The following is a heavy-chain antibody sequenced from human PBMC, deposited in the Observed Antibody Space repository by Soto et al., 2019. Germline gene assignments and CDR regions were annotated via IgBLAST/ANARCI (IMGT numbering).Heavy chain of an antibody. Sequence: ASVKVSCKASGYTFTSYDINWVRQATGQGLEWMGWMNPNSGNTGYAQKFQGRVTMTRNTSISTAYMELSSLRSEDTAVYYCARGVAAAGTYGMDVWGQGTTVTVSS. CDR3: ARGVAAAGTYGMDV. CDR1: GYTFTSYD. V-gene: IGHV1-8*01. D-gene: IGHD6-13*01. J-gene: IGHJ6*02. CDR2: MNPNSGNT.